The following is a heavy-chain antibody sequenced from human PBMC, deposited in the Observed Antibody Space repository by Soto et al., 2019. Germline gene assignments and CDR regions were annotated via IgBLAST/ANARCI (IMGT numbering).Heavy chain of an antibody. J-gene: IGHJ6*03. CDR3: ARDLSWGSNWYYYMDV. Sequence: EVQLVESGGGLVQPGGSLRLSCATSGFILSDCAMNWVRQAPGKGLEWVSYISSSSRVIDYADSVKGPFTVSRDNARNSLYLQMNSLRAEDTAVYYCARDLSWGSNWYYYMDVWGKGTTVTVSS. CDR1: GFILSDCA. CDR2: ISSSSRVI. V-gene: IGHV3-48*01. D-gene: IGHD7-27*01.